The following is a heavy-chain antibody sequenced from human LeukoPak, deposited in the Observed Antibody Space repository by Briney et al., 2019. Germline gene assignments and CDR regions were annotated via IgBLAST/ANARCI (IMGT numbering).Heavy chain of an antibody. CDR2: IYSGGST. CDR1: GFTVSSNY. D-gene: IGHD3-22*01. J-gene: IGHJ4*02. Sequence: GGSLRLSCAASGFTVSSNYMSWVRQAPGKGLEWVSVIYSGGSTYYADSVKGRFTISRDNSKNTLYLQMNSLRAEDTAVYYCAREDQPDYYDSSGYYFDYWGQGTLVTVSS. V-gene: IGHV3-66*02. CDR3: AREDQPDYYDSSGYYFDY.